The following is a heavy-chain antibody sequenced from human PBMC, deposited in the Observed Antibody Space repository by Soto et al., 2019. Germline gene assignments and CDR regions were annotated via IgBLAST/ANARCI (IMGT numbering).Heavy chain of an antibody. Sequence: PGESLKISCKGSGYSFTSYWIGWVRQMPGKGLEWMGIIYPGDSDTRYSPSFQGQVTISAVTSISTAFLQWCSLRASDTAMYYCARHVMVPGETVCFDPGGQGTLVNVSS. V-gene: IGHV5-51*01. CDR2: IYPGDSDT. CDR3: ARHVMVPGETVCFDP. J-gene: IGHJ5*02. D-gene: IGHD3-10*01. CDR1: GYSFTSYW.